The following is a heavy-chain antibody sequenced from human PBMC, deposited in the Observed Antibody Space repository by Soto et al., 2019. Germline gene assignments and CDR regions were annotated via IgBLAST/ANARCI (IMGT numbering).Heavy chain of an antibody. CDR3: AREPGYSYGAFDI. Sequence: ASVKVSCKASGYTFTGYYMHWVRQSPGQGLEWMGWINPNSGGTNYAQKFQGWVTMTRDTSISTAYMELSRLRSDDTAVYYCAREPGYSYGAFDIWGQGTMVTVSS. D-gene: IGHD5-18*01. CDR1: GYTFTGYY. V-gene: IGHV1-2*04. CDR2: INPNSGGT. J-gene: IGHJ3*02.